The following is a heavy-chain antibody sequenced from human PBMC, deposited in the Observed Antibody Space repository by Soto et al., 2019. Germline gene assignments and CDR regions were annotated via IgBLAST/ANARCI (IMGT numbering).Heavy chain of an antibody. Sequence: PSETLSLTCIVSGGSISEKYWNWVRQPTGKGLEWIGLIFANGHTDYNPSLKSRVTMSVDASKNQFSLRLTSMTAADTAVYYCVASLAASGLNWLDPWGRGTLVTAPQ. CDR3: VASLAASGLNWLDP. CDR1: GGSISEKY. CDR2: IFANGHT. D-gene: IGHD6-13*01. J-gene: IGHJ5*02. V-gene: IGHV4-4*07.